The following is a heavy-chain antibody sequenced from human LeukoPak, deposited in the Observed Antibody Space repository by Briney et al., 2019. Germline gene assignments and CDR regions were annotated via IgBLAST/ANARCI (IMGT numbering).Heavy chain of an antibody. CDR3: ARDLSYGMNMPEGY. CDR2: ISSSSSYI. J-gene: IGHJ4*02. CDR1: GFTFSSYS. V-gene: IGHV3-21*01. D-gene: IGHD5-18*01. Sequence: NTGGSLRLSCAASGFTFSSYSMNWVRQAPGKGLEWVSSISSSSSYIYYADSVKGRFTISRDNTKNSLYLQMNSLRAEDTAVYYCARDLSYGMNMPEGYGGQGTLVTVSS.